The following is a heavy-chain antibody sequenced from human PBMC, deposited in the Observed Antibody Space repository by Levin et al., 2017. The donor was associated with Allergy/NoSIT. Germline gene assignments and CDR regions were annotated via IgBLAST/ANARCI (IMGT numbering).Heavy chain of an antibody. Sequence: RASVKVSCKASGFTFTFYAISWVRQAPGQGLEWMGWISPYNGDTKYAQKLQDRVTMTTDPSTSTAYMELRSLRSDDTAVYYCAREMAETAADTFDIWGQGTMVTVSS. J-gene: IGHJ3*02. D-gene: IGHD2-8*01. V-gene: IGHV1-18*01. CDR3: AREMAETAADTFDI. CDR1: GFTFTFYA. CDR2: ISPYNGDT.